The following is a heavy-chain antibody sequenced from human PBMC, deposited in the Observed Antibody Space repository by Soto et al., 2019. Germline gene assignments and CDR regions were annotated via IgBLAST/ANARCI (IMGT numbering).Heavy chain of an antibody. CDR3: ATWFDYGDYVGLNWFDP. D-gene: IGHD4-17*01. Sequence: SLTCTVSDGSTSSSADYGSWILQPPGTGLEWIGYIYYSGSTYYNPSLKSRVTISVDTSKNQFSLKLSSVTAADTAVYYCATWFDYGDYVGLNWFDPWGQGTLVTVSS. J-gene: IGHJ5*02. V-gene: IGHV4-30-4*01. CDR1: DGSTSSSADY. CDR2: IYYSGST.